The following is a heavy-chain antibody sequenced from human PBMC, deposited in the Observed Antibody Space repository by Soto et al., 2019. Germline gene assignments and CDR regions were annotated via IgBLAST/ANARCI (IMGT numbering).Heavy chain of an antibody. J-gene: IGHJ4*02. CDR1: GFTFSSYA. Sequence: GGSLRLSCAASGFTFSSYAMHWVRQAPGKGLEWVAVISYDGSNKYYADSVKGRFTISRDNSKNTLYLQMNSLRAEDTAVYYCAWHPSLVVNWTPLPLFSPFDYWGQGTLVTVSS. D-gene: IGHD1-1*01. CDR3: AWHPSLVVNWTPLPLFSPFDY. CDR2: ISYDGSNK. V-gene: IGHV3-30-3*01.